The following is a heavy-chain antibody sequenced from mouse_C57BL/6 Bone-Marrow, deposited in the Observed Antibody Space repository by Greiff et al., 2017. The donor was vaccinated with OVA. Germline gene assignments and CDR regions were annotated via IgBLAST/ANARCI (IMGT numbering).Heavy chain of an antibody. CDR1: GYTFTSYD. CDR3: ARLYYGSSYWYCDY. Sequence: VQLQQSGPELVKLGASVKLSCKASGYTFTSYDINWVKQRPGQGLEWIGWIYPRDGSTKYNEKFKGKATLTVDTSSSTAYMELHSLTSEDSSVYFCARLYYGSSYWYCDYWGQGTTLTVSS. D-gene: IGHD1-1*01. CDR2: IYPRDGST. J-gene: IGHJ2*01. V-gene: IGHV1-85*01.